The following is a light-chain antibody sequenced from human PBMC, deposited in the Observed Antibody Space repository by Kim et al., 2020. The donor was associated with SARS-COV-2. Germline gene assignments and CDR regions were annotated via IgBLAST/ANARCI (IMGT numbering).Light chain of an antibody. J-gene: IGLJ3*02. V-gene: IGLV3-19*02. CDR1: SLRTYY. CDR3: NSWDTTVNHPV. Sequence: SSELTQDPAVSVALGQTVRITCQGDSLRTYYATWYQQRPGQAPVRVMYGRDNRPSGIPGRFSGSNSGNTASLTISGAQAEDEADYYCNSWDTTVNHPVFGGGTQLTVL. CDR2: GRD.